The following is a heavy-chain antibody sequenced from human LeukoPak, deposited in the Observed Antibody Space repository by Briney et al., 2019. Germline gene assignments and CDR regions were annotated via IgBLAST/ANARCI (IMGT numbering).Heavy chain of an antibody. CDR3: ARSNTARSYFDY. D-gene: IGHD5-18*01. Sequence: ASVKVSCKASGGTFSSYAISWVRQAPGQGLEWMGIINPSGGSTSYAQKFQGRVTMTRDTSTSTVYMELSSLRSEDTAVYYCARSNTARSYFDYWGQGTLVTVSS. CDR1: GGTFSSYA. CDR2: INPSGGST. J-gene: IGHJ4*02. V-gene: IGHV1-46*01.